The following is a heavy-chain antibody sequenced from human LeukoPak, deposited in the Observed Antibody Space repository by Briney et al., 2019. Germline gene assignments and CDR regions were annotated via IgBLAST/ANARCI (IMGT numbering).Heavy chain of an antibody. D-gene: IGHD3-22*01. V-gene: IGHV1-2*02. CDR1: GYTFTGYY. Sequence: ASVKVSCKASGYTFTGYYMHWVRQAPGQGLEWMGWINPNSGGTNYAQKFQGRVTMTRDTSISTAYMELSRLRSDDTAVYYCARDIYDSSGYYYYFDYWGQGTLVTVSS. CDR2: INPNSGGT. J-gene: IGHJ4*02. CDR3: ARDIYDSSGYYYYFDY.